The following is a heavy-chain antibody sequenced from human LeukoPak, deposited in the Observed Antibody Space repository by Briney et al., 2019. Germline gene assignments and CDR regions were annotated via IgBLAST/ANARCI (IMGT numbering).Heavy chain of an antibody. V-gene: IGHV3-11*04. D-gene: IGHD3-22*01. CDR3: ARDFAAGQYYYDSSGSIGGY. Sequence: GGSLRLSCAASGFTFSDYYMSWIRQAPGKGLEWVSYISSSGSTIYYADSVKGRFTISRDNAKNSLYLQMNSLGAEDTAVYYCARDFAAGQYYYDSSGSIGGYWGQGILVTVSS. CDR1: GFTFSDYY. CDR2: ISSSGSTI. J-gene: IGHJ4*02.